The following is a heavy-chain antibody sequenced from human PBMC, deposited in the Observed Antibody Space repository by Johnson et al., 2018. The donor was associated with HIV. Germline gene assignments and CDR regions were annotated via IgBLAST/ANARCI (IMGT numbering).Heavy chain of an antibody. J-gene: IGHJ3*02. CDR1: GFTFSSYG. Sequence: QMQLVESGGGLVQPGGSLRLSCAASGFTFSSYGMHWVRQAPGKGLEWVAVVSNDGNNKYYADSVKGRFTISRDNGRNSLYLQMNSLRAEDTAVYYCARKGDAFDIWGQGTKVTVSS. CDR3: ARKGDAFDI. V-gene: IGHV3-30*04. CDR2: VSNDGNNK.